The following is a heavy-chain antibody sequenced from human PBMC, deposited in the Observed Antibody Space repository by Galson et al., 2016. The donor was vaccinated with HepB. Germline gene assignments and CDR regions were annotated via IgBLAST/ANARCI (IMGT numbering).Heavy chain of an antibody. V-gene: IGHV4-39*01. CDR3: ARHVRQLARIYYYYYYYMDV. J-gene: IGHJ6*03. CDR1: GGSISSRNYY. Sequence: LSLTCTVSGGSISSRNYYWGWIRQPPGKGLEWIGSIYYDENSFYNPSLKSRVTISVDRSKNQFSLKLSSLTAADTAVYYCARHVRQLARIYYYYYYYMDVWGKGTAVTVSS. CDR2: IYYDENS. D-gene: IGHD6-13*01.